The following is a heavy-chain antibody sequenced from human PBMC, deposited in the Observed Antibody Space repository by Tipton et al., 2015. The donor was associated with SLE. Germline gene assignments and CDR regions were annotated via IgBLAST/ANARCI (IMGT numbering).Heavy chain of an antibody. D-gene: IGHD3-3*01. CDR1: GGSFSGYY. Sequence: LRLSCAVYGGSFSGYYWSWIRQPPGKGLEWIGEINHSGSTNYNPSLKSRVTISVDTSKNQFSLKLSSVTAADTAVYYCARTITYYDFWSGYYKGAFDYWGQGTLVTVSS. CDR2: INHSGST. J-gene: IGHJ4*02. V-gene: IGHV4-34*01. CDR3: ARTITYYDFWSGYYKGAFDY.